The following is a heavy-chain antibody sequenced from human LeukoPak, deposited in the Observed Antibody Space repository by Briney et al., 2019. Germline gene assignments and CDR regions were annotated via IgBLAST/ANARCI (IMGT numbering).Heavy chain of an antibody. J-gene: IGHJ5*02. D-gene: IGHD2/OR15-2a*01. CDR1: GGSISIYY. CDR2: IYYSGST. CDR3: ARIRFSDSNWFDP. V-gene: IGHV4-59*08. Sequence: SETLSLTCTVSGGSISIYYWSWIRQPPGKGLEWIGYIYYSGSTNYNPSLKSRVTISVDTSKNQFSLKLSSVTAADTAVYYCARIRFSDSNWFDPWGQGTLVTVSS.